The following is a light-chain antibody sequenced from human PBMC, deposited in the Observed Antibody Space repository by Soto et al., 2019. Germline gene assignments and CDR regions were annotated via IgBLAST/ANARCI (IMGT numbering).Light chain of an antibody. CDR3: ATWDDSLNGYV. Sequence: QSVLTQPPSVSEAPRQRVTISCSGSSSNIGNNGVNWYQQLPGKAPKLLIYYDDLKPSGVSDRFSGPKSGTSASLAISGLQSEDEADYYCATWDDSLNGYVFGIGTKVTVL. V-gene: IGLV1-36*01. CDR2: YDD. CDR1: SSNIGNNG. J-gene: IGLJ1*01.